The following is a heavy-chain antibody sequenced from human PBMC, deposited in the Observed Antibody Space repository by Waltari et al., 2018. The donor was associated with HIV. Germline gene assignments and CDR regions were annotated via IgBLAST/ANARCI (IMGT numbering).Heavy chain of an antibody. CDR3: ARPIVVGALGYGMDV. D-gene: IGHD2-2*01. V-gene: IGHV4-39*01. CDR2: IYYSGGT. CDR1: GGSISSSSYY. J-gene: IGHJ6*02. Sequence: QLQLQESGPGLVKPSETLSLTCTVSGGSISSSSYYWGWIRQPPGKGLEWIGSIYYSGGTYYSPALKSRVTISVDTSKNQFSLKLSSVTAADTAVYYCARPIVVGALGYGMDVWGQGTTVTVSS.